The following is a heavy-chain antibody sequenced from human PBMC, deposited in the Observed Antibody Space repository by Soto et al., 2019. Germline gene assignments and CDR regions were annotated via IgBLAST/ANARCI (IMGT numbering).Heavy chain of an antibody. D-gene: IGHD6-13*01. CDR2: IYPGDSDT. CDR3: ARLRQQLGPAYYYYMDV. J-gene: IGHJ6*03. V-gene: IGHV5-51*01. Sequence: PGESLKISCKGSGYSFTSYWIGWVRQMPGKGLEWMGTIYPGDSDTRYSPSFQGQVTISADKSISTAYLQWSSLKASDTAMYYCARLRQQLGPAYYYYMDVWGKGTTVTVSS. CDR1: GYSFTSYW.